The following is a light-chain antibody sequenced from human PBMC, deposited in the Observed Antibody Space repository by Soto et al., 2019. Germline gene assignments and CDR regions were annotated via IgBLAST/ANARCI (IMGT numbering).Light chain of an antibody. V-gene: IGKV1-5*03. CDR1: QSISSW. J-gene: IGKJ3*01. CDR2: KAS. Sequence: DIQMTQSPSTLSASVGDRVTITCRASQSISSWLAWYQQKPGKAPKLLIYKASSLESGVPSRFSGSGSGTEFTLTLSRLQPDDFATYYCQQYNSYSQFTFGPGTKVDIK. CDR3: QQYNSYSQFT.